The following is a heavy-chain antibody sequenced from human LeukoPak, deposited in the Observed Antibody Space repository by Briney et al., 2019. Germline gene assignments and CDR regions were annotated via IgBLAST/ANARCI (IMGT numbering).Heavy chain of an antibody. D-gene: IGHD3-22*01. CDR1: GYTFSGYY. CDR3: ARGGDYYDSSGPRDY. J-gene: IGHJ4*02. V-gene: IGHV7-4-1*02. CDR2: INTNTGNP. Sequence: ASVKVSCKASGYTFSGYYIHWMRQAPGQGLEWMGWINTNTGNPTYAQGFTGRFVFSLDTSVSTAYLQISSLKAEDTAVYYCARGGDYYDSSGPRDYWGQGTLVTVSS.